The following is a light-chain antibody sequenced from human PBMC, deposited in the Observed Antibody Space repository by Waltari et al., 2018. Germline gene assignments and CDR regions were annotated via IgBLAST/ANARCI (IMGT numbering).Light chain of an antibody. CDR3: QQYKTFPRT. J-gene: IGKJ1*01. CDR1: QSVSKW. Sequence: DIEMTQSPSNVSASVGDRCIITCRASQSVSKWVAWYQFKGGKAPKVLISAASTIASGVPSRFGGGGSGSDFSLTIAGLQPEDSATYYCQQYKTFPRTFGPGTSVEIK. V-gene: IGKV1-5*03. CDR2: AAS.